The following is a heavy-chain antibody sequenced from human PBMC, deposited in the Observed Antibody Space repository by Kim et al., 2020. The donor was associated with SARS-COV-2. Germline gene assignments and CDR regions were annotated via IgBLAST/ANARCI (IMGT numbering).Heavy chain of an antibody. V-gene: IGHV4-39*01. CDR3: ARRRGFIWSEDAFEI. J-gene: IGHJ3*02. Sequence: PSLKSRVTISVDTSKNQFSLKLSSVAAADTAVYYCARRRGFIWSEDAFEIWGQGTMVTVSS. D-gene: IGHD3-3*01.